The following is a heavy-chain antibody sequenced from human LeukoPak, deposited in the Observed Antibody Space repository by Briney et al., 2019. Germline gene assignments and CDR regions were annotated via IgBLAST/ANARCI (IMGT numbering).Heavy chain of an antibody. CDR2: IYSSGST. CDR1: GGSISSYY. D-gene: IGHD6-19*01. Sequence: SETLSLTCTVSGGSISSYYWSWIRQPAGKGLEWIGRIYSSGSTNYNPSLKSRVTMSVDTSKNQFSLKLSSVTAADTAVYYCARGRIAVAGTVVWWFDPWGQGTLVTVSS. CDR3: ARGRIAVAGTVVWWFDP. V-gene: IGHV4-4*07. J-gene: IGHJ5*02.